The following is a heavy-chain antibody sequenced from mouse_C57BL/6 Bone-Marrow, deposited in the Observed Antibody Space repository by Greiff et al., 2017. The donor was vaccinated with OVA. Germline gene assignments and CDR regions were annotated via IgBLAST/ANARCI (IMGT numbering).Heavy chain of an antibody. J-gene: IGHJ3*01. Sequence: QVQLQQSGAELARPGASVKMSCKASGYTFTSYTMHWVKPRPGQGLEWIGYINPSSGYTTYNQKFKDKATLHADKSSSTAYMQLSSLTSEDSAVYYCAREDGNWFAYWGQGTLVTVSA. V-gene: IGHV1-4*01. D-gene: IGHD2-1*01. CDR1: GYTFTSYT. CDR3: AREDGNWFAY. CDR2: INPSSGYT.